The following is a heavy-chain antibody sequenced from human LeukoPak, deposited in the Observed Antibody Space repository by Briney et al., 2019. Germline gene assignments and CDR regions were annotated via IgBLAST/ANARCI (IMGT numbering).Heavy chain of an antibody. CDR1: GFTFNAFT. Sequence: PGGSLRLSCAASGFTFNAFTMHWVRQAPGKGLEWISSFTTTSIYMYYADSVKGRFTISRDNAKNSLYLQMNSLRAEDTAVYYCARHPHKYCSGGSCYSGDYWGQGTLVTVSS. J-gene: IGHJ4*02. V-gene: IGHV3-21*04. CDR2: FTTTSIYM. CDR3: ARHPHKYCSGGSCYSGDY. D-gene: IGHD2-15*01.